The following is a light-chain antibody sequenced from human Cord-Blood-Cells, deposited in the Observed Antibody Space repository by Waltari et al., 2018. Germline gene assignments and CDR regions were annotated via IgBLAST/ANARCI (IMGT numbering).Light chain of an antibody. Sequence: DIVMTQSPDSLAVSLGERATINCKSSQSVLYSSNNKNYFAWYQQKPGQPPKLLIYWASTRESGVPDRFSGSGSGTDFTLTISSLQAEDVAVYYCQQYYSTPQLTFGGGTKVEIK. V-gene: IGKV4-1*01. CDR1: QSVLYSSNNKNY. CDR2: WAS. J-gene: IGKJ4*01. CDR3: QQYYSTPQLT.